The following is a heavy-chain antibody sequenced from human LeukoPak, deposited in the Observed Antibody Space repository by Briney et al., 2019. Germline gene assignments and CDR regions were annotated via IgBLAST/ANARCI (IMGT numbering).Heavy chain of an antibody. Sequence: ASVKVSCKASGYTFTSYYMHWVRQAPGPGLEWMGIVNPSGGSTSCAQKFQGRVTVTRDTSTTTVYMELSSLRSEDTAVYYCARGSTYGGFDYWGQGTLVTVSS. V-gene: IGHV1-46*01. CDR3: ARGSTYGGFDY. J-gene: IGHJ4*02. CDR1: GYTFTSYY. CDR2: VNPSGGST. D-gene: IGHD4-17*01.